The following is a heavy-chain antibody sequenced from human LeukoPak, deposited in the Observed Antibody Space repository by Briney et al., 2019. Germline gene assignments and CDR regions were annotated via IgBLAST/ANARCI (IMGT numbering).Heavy chain of an antibody. J-gene: IGHJ2*01. V-gene: IGHV4-59*01. CDR3: AKESTSYHWYFDL. CDR1: GGSISNYY. CDR2: IYYSGST. Sequence: PSETLSLTCTVSGGSISNYYWSWLRQPPGKALEWIGYIYYSGSTNYNPSLKSRVTISVDTSKNQFSLKLSSVTAADTAVYYCAKESTSYHWYFDLWGRGTLVTVSS.